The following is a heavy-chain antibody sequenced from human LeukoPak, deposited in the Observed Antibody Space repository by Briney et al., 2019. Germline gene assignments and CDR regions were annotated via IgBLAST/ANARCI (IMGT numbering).Heavy chain of an antibody. CDR1: GGSISSSSYY. CDR2: IYYSGST. V-gene: IGHV4-39*01. CDR3: AYDFWSGSFHY. D-gene: IGHD3-3*01. Sequence: SETLSLTCTVSGGSISSSSYYWGWIRQPPGKGLEWIGSIYYSGSTYYNPSLKSRVTISVDTSKNQFSLKLSSVTAADTAVYYCAYDFWSGSFHYWGQGTLVTVSS. J-gene: IGHJ4*02.